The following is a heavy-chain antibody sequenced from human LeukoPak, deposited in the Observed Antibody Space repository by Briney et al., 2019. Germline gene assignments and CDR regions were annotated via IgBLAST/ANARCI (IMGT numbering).Heavy chain of an antibody. Sequence: GGSLRLSCAASGFTFSDYYMNWIRQAPGKGLEWVSYINSRGNAIYYADSVKGRFTISRDNAKNSPYLQMHSLRAEDTAVYYCAIDGGDIDYWGQGTLVTVSS. D-gene: IGHD3-10*01. J-gene: IGHJ4*02. V-gene: IGHV3-11*04. CDR3: AIDGGDIDY. CDR2: INSRGNAI. CDR1: GFTFSDYY.